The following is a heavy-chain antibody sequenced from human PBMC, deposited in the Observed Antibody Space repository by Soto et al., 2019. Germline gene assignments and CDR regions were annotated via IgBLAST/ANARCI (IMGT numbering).Heavy chain of an antibody. D-gene: IGHD2-15*01. CDR1: GGTFSSYA. V-gene: IGHV1-69*06. Sequence: QVQLVQSGAEVKKPGSSVKVSCKASGGTFSSYAISWVRQAPGQGLEWMEGIIPIFGTANYAQKFQGRVTITADKSTSTAYMELSSLRSEDTAVYYCARDLAVVVVAAYYYYGMDVWGQGTTVTVSS. J-gene: IGHJ6*02. CDR3: ARDLAVVVVAAYYYYGMDV. CDR2: IIPIFGTA.